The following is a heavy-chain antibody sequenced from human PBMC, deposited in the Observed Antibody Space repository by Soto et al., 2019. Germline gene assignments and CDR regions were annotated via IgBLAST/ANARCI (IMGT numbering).Heavy chain of an antibody. CDR1: GGSFSGYY. J-gene: IGHJ4*02. V-gene: IGHV4-34*01. Sequence: SETLSLTCAVYGGSFSGYYWSWIRQPPGKGLEWIGEINHSGSTNYNPSPKSRVTISVDTSKNQFSLKLSSVTAADTAVYYCARDRLTRVGRSFDYWGQGTLVTVSS. CDR2: INHSGST. CDR3: ARDRLTRVGRSFDY. D-gene: IGHD3-16*01.